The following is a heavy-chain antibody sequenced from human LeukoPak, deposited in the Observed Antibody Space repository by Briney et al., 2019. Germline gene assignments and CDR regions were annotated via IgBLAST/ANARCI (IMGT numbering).Heavy chain of an antibody. Sequence: GGSLRPSCAASGFTFSSYAMHWVRQAPGKGLEWVAVISYDGSNKYYADSVKGRFTISRDNSKNTLYLQMNSLRAEDTAVYYCALRASTNIPGYWGQGTLVTVSS. J-gene: IGHJ4*02. CDR2: ISYDGSNK. CDR1: GFTFSSYA. CDR3: ALRASTNIPGY. V-gene: IGHV3-30-3*01. D-gene: IGHD2/OR15-2a*01.